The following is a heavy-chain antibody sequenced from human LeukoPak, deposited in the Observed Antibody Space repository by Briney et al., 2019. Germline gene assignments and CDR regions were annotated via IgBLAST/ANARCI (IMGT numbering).Heavy chain of an antibody. J-gene: IGHJ3*02. Sequence: ASVKVSCKASGYTFTSYDINWVRQATGQGLEWMGWMNPNSGNTGYAQKFQGRVTMTRNTSISTAYMELSSLRSEDTAVYYCARGEVTITGDAFDIWGQGTMVTVSS. CDR1: GYTFTSYD. V-gene: IGHV1-8*01. CDR3: ARGEVTITGDAFDI. D-gene: IGHD5-12*01. CDR2: MNPNSGNT.